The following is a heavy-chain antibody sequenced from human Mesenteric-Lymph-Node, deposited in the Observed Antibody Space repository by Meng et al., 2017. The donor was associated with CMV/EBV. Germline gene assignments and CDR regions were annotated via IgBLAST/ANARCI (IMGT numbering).Heavy chain of an antibody. CDR2: INHSGST. CDR1: GGSFSGYY. V-gene: IGHV4-34*01. J-gene: IGHJ4*02. D-gene: IGHD2-21*01. Sequence: VQLQQWGAGLLKPSETLSLTCAVYGGSFSGYYWSWIRQPPGKGLEWIGEINHSGSTNYNPSLKSRVTISVDTSKNQFSLKLSSVTAADTAVYYCASILFGVEAGGCGGYWGQGTLVTVSS. CDR3: ASILFGVEAGGCGGY.